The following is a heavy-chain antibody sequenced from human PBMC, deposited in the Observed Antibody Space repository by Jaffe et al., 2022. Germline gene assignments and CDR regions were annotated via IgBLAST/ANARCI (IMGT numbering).Heavy chain of an antibody. Sequence: EVQLLESGGGLVQPGGSLRLSCAASGFTFSNYAMTWVRQAPGKGLEGVSTISGSGTDIYYADSVKGRFTISRDNSKDTLYLQMNSLRAEDTAVYYCAKTFGIHYQYYYMDVWGKGTTVTVSS. CDR3: AKTFGIHYQYYYMDV. CDR2: ISGSGTDI. J-gene: IGHJ6*03. CDR1: GFTFSNYA. D-gene: IGHD3-16*01. V-gene: IGHV3-23*01.